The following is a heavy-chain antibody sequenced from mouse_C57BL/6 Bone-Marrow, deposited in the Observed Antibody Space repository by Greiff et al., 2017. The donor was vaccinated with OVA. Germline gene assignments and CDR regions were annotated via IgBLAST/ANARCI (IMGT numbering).Heavy chain of an antibody. V-gene: IGHV1-64*01. CDR2: IHPNSGST. CDR1: GYTFTSYW. Sequence: QVHVKQPGAELVKPGASVKLSCKASGYTFTSYWMHWVKQRPGQGLEWIGMIHPNSGSTNYNEKFKSKATLTVDKSSSTAYMQRSSLTSEDSAVYYCAREREWPFAYWGQGTLVTVSA. CDR3: AREREWPFAY. J-gene: IGHJ3*01.